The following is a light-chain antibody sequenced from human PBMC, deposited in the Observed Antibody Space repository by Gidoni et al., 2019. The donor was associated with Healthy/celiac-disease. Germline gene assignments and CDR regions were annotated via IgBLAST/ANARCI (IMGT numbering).Light chain of an antibody. J-gene: IGKJ2*01. V-gene: IGKV1-6*01. CDR1: QGSRID. CDR3: LQDYNYPRYT. CDR2: AAS. Sequence: AIQMTQSPSSLSASVGDRVTSTCRASQGSRIDLGWYQQKPGKAPNLLIYAASSLQSGVPSRFSGSGSGTDFTLTISSLQPEDFATYYCLQDYNYPRYTFGQGTKLEIK.